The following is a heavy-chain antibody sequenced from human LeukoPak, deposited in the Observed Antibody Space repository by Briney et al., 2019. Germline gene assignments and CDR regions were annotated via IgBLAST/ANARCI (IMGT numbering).Heavy chain of an antibody. J-gene: IGHJ1*01. D-gene: IGHD3-22*01. CDR1: GYTFTDYG. V-gene: IGHV1-3*01. CDR2: INGGNGDA. CDR3: ARVPLHDSSGHYYPH. Sequence: ASVKVSCTTSGYTFTDYGMHWVRQAPGQRLEWMGWINGGNGDAKYSQNFQGRVTIIRDTSASTAYMELSSLRSEDTAVYYCARVPLHDSSGHYYPHWGQGTLVIVSS.